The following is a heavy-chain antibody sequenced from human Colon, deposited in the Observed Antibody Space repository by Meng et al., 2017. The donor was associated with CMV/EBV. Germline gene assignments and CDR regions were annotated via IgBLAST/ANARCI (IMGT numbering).Heavy chain of an antibody. CDR1: GFTCSSYG. CDR2: TNSDGSST. CDR3: ARYEYADYVLDH. Sequence: CEASGFTCSSYGMHWVRRAPGNGLVWVSRTNSDGSSTVYADSVKGRFTISRDNAKNTLYLQMHSLRAEDTAVYYCARYEYADYVLDHWGQGTLVTVSS. V-gene: IGHV3-74*01. J-gene: IGHJ5*02. D-gene: IGHD4-17*01.